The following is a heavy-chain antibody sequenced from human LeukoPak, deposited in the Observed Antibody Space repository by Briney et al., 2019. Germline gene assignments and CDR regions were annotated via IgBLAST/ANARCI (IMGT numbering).Heavy chain of an antibody. CDR2: ISYAGSNK. D-gene: IGHD3-10*01. V-gene: IGHV3-30-3*01. J-gene: IGHJ5*02. Sequence: GGSLRLSCAASGFTFSSYAMHWVRQAPGKGLEWVAVISYAGSNKYYADSVKGRFTISRDNSKNTLYLQLNSLRAEDTAVYYCARDRILWFGENKVRWFDPWGQGTLVTVSS. CDR3: ARDRILWFGENKVRWFDP. CDR1: GFTFSSYA.